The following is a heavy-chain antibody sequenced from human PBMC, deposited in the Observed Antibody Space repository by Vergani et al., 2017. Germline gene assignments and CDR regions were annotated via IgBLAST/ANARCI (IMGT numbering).Heavy chain of an antibody. D-gene: IGHD3-22*01. CDR3: AKDRIEVTYYYDADY. CDR2: IWYDGSNK. V-gene: IGHV3-33*06. J-gene: IGHJ4*02. Sequence: QVQLVESGGGVVQPGRSLRLSCAASGFTFSSYGMHWVRQAPGKGLEWVAVIWYDGSNKYYADSVKGRFTISRDNSKNTLYLQMNSLRAEDTAVYYCAKDRIEVTYYYDADYWGQGTLVTVSS. CDR1: GFTFSSYG.